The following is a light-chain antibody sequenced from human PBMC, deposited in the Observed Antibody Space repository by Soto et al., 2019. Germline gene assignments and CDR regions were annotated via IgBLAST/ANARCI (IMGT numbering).Light chain of an antibody. Sequence: DIQMTQSPSSLSASVGDRVTITRRASQSISSWLDWYQQKTRRAAKLLMYDESSLQRGVLPRFRGSGSATELTITTSSMQPDDFATYYCQQYNSYYPTFGQGTKVDIK. CDR2: DES. J-gene: IGKJ1*01. CDR1: QSISSW. CDR3: QQYNSYYPT. V-gene: IGKV1-5*01.